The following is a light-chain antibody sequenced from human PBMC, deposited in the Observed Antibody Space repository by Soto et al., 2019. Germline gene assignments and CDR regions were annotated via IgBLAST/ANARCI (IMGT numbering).Light chain of an antibody. CDR3: GTLDNSLSAGV. Sequence: QSVLTQPPSLSAAPGQKVTISCSGSSSNIGNNDVSWYQQLPGTAPELIIYDSNKRPSGIPYRFSGSKSGTSATLGITGLQTGDEADYYCGTLDNSLSAGVFGGGTKLTVL. V-gene: IGLV1-51*01. J-gene: IGLJ2*01. CDR1: SSNIGNND. CDR2: DSN.